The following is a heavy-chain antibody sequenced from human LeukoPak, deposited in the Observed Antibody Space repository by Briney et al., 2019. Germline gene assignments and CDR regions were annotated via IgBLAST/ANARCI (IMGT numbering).Heavy chain of an antibody. CDR2: ISGSGRDT. D-gene: IGHD1-26*01. Sequence: GGSLRLSCATSGFTFNNYAMSWVRQAPGKGLEWVSAISGSGRDTYYADSVKGRFTISRDNSKNTLFLQMNNLRVEDTAVYYCASRQWDLLDYWGQGTLVIVSS. CDR1: GFTFNNYA. CDR3: ASRQWDLLDY. J-gene: IGHJ4*02. V-gene: IGHV3-23*01.